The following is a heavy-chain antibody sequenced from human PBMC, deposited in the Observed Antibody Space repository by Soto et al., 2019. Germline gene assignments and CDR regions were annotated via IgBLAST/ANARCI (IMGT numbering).Heavy chain of an antibody. CDR1: GFSFSSYR. Sequence: EVQLVESGGGLVQPGESLRLTCAASGFSFSSYRFSWVRQAPGKGLEWVAYITQDGTDKYYVDSVKGRFTISRDNAKNSLVLQMNSLRAGDTAVYYCARDWSAPSSGRGIDHWGQGALVTVSS. J-gene: IGHJ4*02. V-gene: IGHV3-7*01. CDR2: ITQDGTDK. D-gene: IGHD3-3*01. CDR3: ARDWSAPSSGRGIDH.